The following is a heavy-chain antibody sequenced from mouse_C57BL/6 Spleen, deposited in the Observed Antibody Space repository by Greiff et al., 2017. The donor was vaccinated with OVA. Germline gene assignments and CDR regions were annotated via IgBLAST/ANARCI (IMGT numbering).Heavy chain of an antibody. CDR3: AIGDSSGYGRDFDY. D-gene: IGHD3-2*02. Sequence: VQLQQPGAELVKPGASVKVSCKASGYTFTSYWMHWVKQRPGQGLEWIGRIHPSDSDTNYNQKFKGKATLTVDKSSSTAYMQLRSLTSEDSAVYYGAIGDSSGYGRDFDYWGQGTTLTVSS. CDR1: GYTFTSYW. V-gene: IGHV1-74*01. J-gene: IGHJ2*01. CDR2: IHPSDSDT.